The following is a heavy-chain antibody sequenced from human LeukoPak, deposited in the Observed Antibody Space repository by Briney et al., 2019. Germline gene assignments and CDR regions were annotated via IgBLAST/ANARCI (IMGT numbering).Heavy chain of an antibody. CDR2: INTYNGNT. CDR1: LYTLPRYV. CDR3: SRGLNMPTVVHYFDF. J-gene: IGHJ4*02. V-gene: IGHV1-18*01. Sequence: ASVTVSREHSLYTLPRYVLKWVRQAPGQGLEWMGWINTYNGNTNYAQKLQGRVTMTTDTSTSTAYMELRSLRSDDTAVYFVSRGLNMPTVVHYFDFWGQGTLVTVSS. D-gene: IGHD4-23*01.